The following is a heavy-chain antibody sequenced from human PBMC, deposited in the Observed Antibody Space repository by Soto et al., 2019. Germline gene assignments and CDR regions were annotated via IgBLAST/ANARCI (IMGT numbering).Heavy chain of an antibody. D-gene: IGHD3-22*01. V-gene: IGHV3-23*01. CDR3: AKCLPRYYDSSGYNFDY. CDR2: ISGSGGST. CDR1: GFTFSSYA. Sequence: GSLRLSCAASGFTFSSYAMSWVRRAPGKGLEWVSAISGSGGSTYYADSVKGRFTISRDNSKNTLYLQMNSLRAEDTAVYYCAKCLPRYYDSSGYNFDYWGQGTLVSVS. J-gene: IGHJ4*02.